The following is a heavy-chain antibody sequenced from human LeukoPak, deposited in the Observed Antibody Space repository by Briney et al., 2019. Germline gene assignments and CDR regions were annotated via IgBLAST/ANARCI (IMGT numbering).Heavy chain of an antibody. CDR3: ARDGLGYAFDI. Sequence: SETLSLTCTVSGGSISSYYWSWIRQPPGKGLGWIGYIYYSGSTNYNPSLKSRVTISVDTSKNQFSLKLSSVTAADTAVYYCARDGLGYAFDIWGQGTMVTVSS. D-gene: IGHD3/OR15-3a*01. J-gene: IGHJ3*02. V-gene: IGHV4-59*01. CDR1: GGSISSYY. CDR2: IYYSGST.